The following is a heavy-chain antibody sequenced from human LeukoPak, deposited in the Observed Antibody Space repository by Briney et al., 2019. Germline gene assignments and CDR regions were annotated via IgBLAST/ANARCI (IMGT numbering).Heavy chain of an antibody. CDR1: GGSFSGYY. D-gene: IGHD3-10*01. CDR2: INHSGST. J-gene: IGHJ4*02. V-gene: IGHV4-34*01. Sequence: PSETLSLTCAVYGGSFSGYYWSWIRQPPGKGLEWIGEINHSGSTNYNPSLKSRVTISVDTSKNQFSLKLSSVTAADTAVYYCAVGFGELLFDYWGQGTLVTVSS. CDR3: AVGFGELLFDY.